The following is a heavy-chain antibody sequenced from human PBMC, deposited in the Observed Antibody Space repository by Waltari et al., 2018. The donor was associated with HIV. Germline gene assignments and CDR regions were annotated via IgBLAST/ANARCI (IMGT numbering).Heavy chain of an antibody. V-gene: IGHV1-2*06. CDR3: AIPTAMVPLSDY. J-gene: IGHJ4*02. CDR1: GYTFTGYY. CDR2: LNPNSGGT. D-gene: IGHD3-10*01. Sequence: QVQLVQSGAEVKKPGASVKVSCKASGYTFTGYYMHWVRQAPGQGLEWMERLNPNSGGTNYAQKFQGRVTMTRDTSISTAYMELSRLRSDDTAVYYCAIPTAMVPLSDYWGQGTLVTVSS.